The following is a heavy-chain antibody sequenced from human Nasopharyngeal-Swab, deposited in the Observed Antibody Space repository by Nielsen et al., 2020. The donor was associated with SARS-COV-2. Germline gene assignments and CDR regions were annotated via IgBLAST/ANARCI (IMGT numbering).Heavy chain of an antibody. CDR2: IYYSGST. D-gene: IGHD6-13*01. Sequence: SETLSLTCTVSGGSISCGDYYWSWIRQPPGKGLEWSGYIYYSGSTYYNPSLKSRVTISVDTSKNQFSLKLSSVTAADTAVYYCARAAGSSWNLGFDYWGQGTLVTVSS. CDR1: GGSISCGDYY. J-gene: IGHJ4*02. CDR3: ARAAGSSWNLGFDY. V-gene: IGHV4-30-4*01.